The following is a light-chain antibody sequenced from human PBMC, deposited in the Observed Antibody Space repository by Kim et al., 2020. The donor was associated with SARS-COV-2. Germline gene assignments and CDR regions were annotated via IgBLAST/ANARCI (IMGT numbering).Light chain of an antibody. CDR1: QDIGSC. CDR3: HQYRGSFA. V-gene: IGKV1-5*03. Sequence: PESIGGRDTLPFRAGQDIGSCLAWYQHQPGTAPKVLLDRAYSLESGVPSRFSGSESGTKSALPISYLQPDDFAAYFCHQYRGSFAFGPGATVDIK. J-gene: IGKJ3*01. CDR2: RAY.